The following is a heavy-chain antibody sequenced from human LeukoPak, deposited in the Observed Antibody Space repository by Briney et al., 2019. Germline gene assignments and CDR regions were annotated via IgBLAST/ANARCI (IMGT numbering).Heavy chain of an antibody. CDR2: IYYSGST. D-gene: IGHD3-3*01. CDR3: ATLRFLEWAFDY. Sequence: SETLSLTCTVSGGSISSSSYYWGWIRQPPGKGLEWIGSIYYSGSTYYNPSLKSRVTISVDTSKNQFSLKLSSVTAADTAVYYCATLRFLEWAFDYWGQGTLVTVSS. V-gene: IGHV4-39*01. J-gene: IGHJ4*02. CDR1: GGSISSSSYY.